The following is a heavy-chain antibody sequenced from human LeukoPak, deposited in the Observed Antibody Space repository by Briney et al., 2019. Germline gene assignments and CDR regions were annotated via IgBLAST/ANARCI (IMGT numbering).Heavy chain of an antibody. J-gene: IGHJ4*02. CDR3: ARHNLVDTGPGGDY. CDR2: LYPCDSDT. D-gene: IGHD5-18*01. CDR1: GYSYTSYW. V-gene: IGHV5-51*01. Sequence: GESQNISCRVSGYSYTSYWIGWVRQVREKGLEWMGNLYPCDSDTRYSPSFQGQVTISADKSISTAYLQWSSLKASDTAMYYCARHNLVDTGPGGDYWGQGTLVTVSS.